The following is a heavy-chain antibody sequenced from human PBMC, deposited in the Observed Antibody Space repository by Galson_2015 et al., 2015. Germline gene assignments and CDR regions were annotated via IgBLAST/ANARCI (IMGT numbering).Heavy chain of an antibody. CDR2: INAGNGNT. CDR1: GYTFISYA. D-gene: IGHD2-2*01. CDR3: ARERVPAAMDWFDP. V-gene: IGHV1-3*01. Sequence: SVKVSCKASGYTFISYAMHWVRQAPGQRLEWMGWINAGNGNTKYSQKFQGRVTITRDTSASTAYMELSSLRSEDTAVYYCARERVPAAMDWFDPWGQGTLVTVSS. J-gene: IGHJ5*02.